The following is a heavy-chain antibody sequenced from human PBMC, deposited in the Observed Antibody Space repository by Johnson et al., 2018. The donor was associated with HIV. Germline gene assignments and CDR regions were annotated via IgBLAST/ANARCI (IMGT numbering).Heavy chain of an antibody. Sequence: VQLVESGGGLVQPGRSLRLSCAASGFTFDDYAMHWVRQAPGKGLEWVSGISWNSGSIGYADSVKGRFTSARDNSKNMLYLQMNNLRVEDTAVYYCAKALRIFGSGVKEAFDIWGQGTMVTVSS. CDR3: AKALRIFGSGVKEAFDI. D-gene: IGHD3-10*01. CDR2: ISWNSGSI. J-gene: IGHJ3*02. CDR1: GFTFDDYA. V-gene: IGHV3-9*01.